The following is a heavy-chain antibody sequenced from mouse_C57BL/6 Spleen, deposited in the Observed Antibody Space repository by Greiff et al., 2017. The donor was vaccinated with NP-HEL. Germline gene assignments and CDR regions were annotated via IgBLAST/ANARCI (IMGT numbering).Heavy chain of an antibody. V-gene: IGHV1-81*01. D-gene: IGHD1-1*01. Sequence: QVQLKESGAELARPGASVKLSCKASGYTFTSYGISWVKQRTGQGLEWIGEIYPRSGNTYYNEKFKGKATLTADKSSSTAYMELRSLTSEDSAVYFCARGVVTYFDYWGQGTTLTVSS. CDR2: IYPRSGNT. CDR3: ARGVVTYFDY. CDR1: GYTFTSYG. J-gene: IGHJ2*01.